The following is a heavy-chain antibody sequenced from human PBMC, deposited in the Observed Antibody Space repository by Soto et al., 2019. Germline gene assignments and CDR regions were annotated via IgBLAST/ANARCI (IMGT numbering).Heavy chain of an antibody. CDR1: GASISSTNW. CDR2: IFHVGSA. D-gene: IGHD2-8*01. V-gene: IGHV4-4*02. J-gene: IGHJ4*02. CDR3: ANRPPTIELTVLPLPT. Sequence: QVQLQQSGPGLVKPSGTLSVTCAVSGASISSTNWWTWVRQSPGKGLEWIGEIFHVGSANYNPSLRGRVTISVDKSNNQFSLKMKYVTAADTAVYYCANRPPTIELTVLPLPTWGQGTLVTVSS.